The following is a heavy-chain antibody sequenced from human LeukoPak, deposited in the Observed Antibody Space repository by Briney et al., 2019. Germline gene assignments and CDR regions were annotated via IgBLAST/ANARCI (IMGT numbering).Heavy chain of an antibody. CDR3: ARGRYGDPYFDY. V-gene: IGHV4-61*02. Sequence: SETLSLTCSVSGGSISSGSYYWSWIRQPAGKGLEWIGRIYTSGSTNYNPSLKSRVTISVDTSKNQFSLKLSPVTAADTAVYYCARGRYGDPYFDYWGQGTLVTVSS. J-gene: IGHJ4*02. CDR1: GGSISSGSYY. D-gene: IGHD4-17*01. CDR2: IYTSGST.